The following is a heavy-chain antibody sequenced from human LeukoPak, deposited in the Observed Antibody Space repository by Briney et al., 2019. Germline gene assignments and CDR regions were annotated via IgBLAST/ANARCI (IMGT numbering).Heavy chain of an antibody. Sequence: ASVKVSCKASGYTFTSHYMHWVRQAPGQGLEWMGIINPSGGSTSYAQKFQGRVTMTRDTSTSTVYMELSSLRSEDTAVYYCARAMITFGGVIVPLDYWGQGTLVTVSS. CDR3: ARAMITFGGVIVPLDY. CDR2: INPSGGST. V-gene: IGHV1-46*01. D-gene: IGHD3-16*02. CDR1: GYTFTSHY. J-gene: IGHJ4*02.